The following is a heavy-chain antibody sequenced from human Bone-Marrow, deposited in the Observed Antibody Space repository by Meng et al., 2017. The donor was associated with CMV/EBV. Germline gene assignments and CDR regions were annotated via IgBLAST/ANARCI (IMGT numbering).Heavy chain of an antibody. J-gene: IGHJ4*02. Sequence: EVQLVESGGGLIQPGGSLRLSCAVSGFTVSGNDMSWVRQAPGKGLEWVSVIYSGGSTYYADSVKGRFTISRDNSKNTLYLQMNSLRAEDTAVYYCARDHSSSSIPLDYWGQGTLVTVSS. CDR2: IYSGGST. D-gene: IGHD6-6*01. V-gene: IGHV3-53*01. CDR1: GFTVSGND. CDR3: ARDHSSSSIPLDY.